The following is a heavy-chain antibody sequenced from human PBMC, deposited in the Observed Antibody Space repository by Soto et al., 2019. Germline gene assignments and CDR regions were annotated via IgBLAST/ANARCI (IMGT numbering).Heavy chain of an antibody. CDR3: ARVHVMVVAGSTFDY. V-gene: IGHV4-38-2*02. J-gene: IGHJ4*03. D-gene: IGHD6-19*01. CDR1: GDSISSGSY. CDR2: IYHGGTT. Sequence: WETLSLTCTVSGDSISSGSYRGWIRQPPGEGPEWIASIYHGGTTFYNPSLKSRISISVDTSKNQFSLRLTSVTAADTATYYCARVHVMVVAGSTFDYWGRGTLVTVSS.